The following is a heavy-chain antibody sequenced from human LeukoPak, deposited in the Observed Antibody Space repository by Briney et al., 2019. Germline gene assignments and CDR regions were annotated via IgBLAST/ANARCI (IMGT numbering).Heavy chain of an antibody. CDR1: GFTFSGYS. V-gene: IGHV3-48*01. CDR3: ARGRADYYFDY. CDR2: ISSGSSTI. Sequence: RGSLRVSCAAPGFTFSGYSMNRVRQAPGKGRGWVSYISSGSSTIYYADSVRGRFTISRDNAKSSLYLQMNSLRAEDTAVYYCARGRADYYFDYWSQGTLVTVSS. J-gene: IGHJ4*02. D-gene: IGHD2-21*02.